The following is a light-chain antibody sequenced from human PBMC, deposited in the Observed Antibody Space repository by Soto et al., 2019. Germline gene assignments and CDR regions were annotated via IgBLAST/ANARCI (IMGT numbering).Light chain of an antibody. CDR3: QQYNNWPPWT. CDR1: QSVSNN. V-gene: IGKV3-15*01. CDR2: GAS. Sequence: EIVMTQSPATLSVSPGEGATLSCRASQSVSNNLAWYQQKPGQAPRLLIYGASTRATGIPARFSGSGSGTEFTLPISSLQSEDFAFYYCQQYNNWPPWTFGQGTNVEIK. J-gene: IGKJ1*01.